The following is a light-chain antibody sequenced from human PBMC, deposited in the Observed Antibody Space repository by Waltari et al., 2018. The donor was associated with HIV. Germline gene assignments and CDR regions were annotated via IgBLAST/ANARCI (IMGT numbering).Light chain of an antibody. Sequence: SSELTQDPVASVALGQTVRIPCQGDSLKTYYVTWYQHKSGQAPLLLIYGKNNRPSGIPARVSGSTSGSTAALIITGAQADDEADYYCQSRNTHNNHVIFGGGTTLTVL. V-gene: IGLV3-19*01. CDR2: GKN. CDR3: QSRNTHNNHVI. J-gene: IGLJ2*01. CDR1: SLKTYY.